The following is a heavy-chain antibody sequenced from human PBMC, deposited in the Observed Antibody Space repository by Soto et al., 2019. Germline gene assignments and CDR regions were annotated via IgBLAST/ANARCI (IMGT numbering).Heavy chain of an antibody. CDR3: AREKSPYGRYYYYYMDV. V-gene: IGHV4-39*07. J-gene: IGHJ6*03. Sequence: SETLSLTCTVSGGSISSSSYYWGWIRQPPGKGLEWIGSIYYSGSTYYNPSLKSRVTISVDTSKNQFSLKLSSVTAADTAVYYCAREKSPYGRYYYYYMDVWGKGTTVTVSS. CDR2: IYYSGST. CDR1: GGSISSSSYY. D-gene: IGHD4-17*01.